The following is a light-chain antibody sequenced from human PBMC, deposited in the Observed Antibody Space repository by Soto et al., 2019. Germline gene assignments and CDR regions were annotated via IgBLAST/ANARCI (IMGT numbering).Light chain of an antibody. J-gene: IGLJ3*02. CDR3: SSYAGSNNLRM. V-gene: IGLV2-8*01. CDR2: EVN. Sequence: QSALTQPPSASGSPGQSVTISCAGTSSDVGGYAYVSWYQQHPGKAPKLIIYEVNKRPSGVPDRFSGSKSANTASLTVSGLQAEDEADYYCSSYAGSNNLRMFGGGTQLTVL. CDR1: SSDVGGYAY.